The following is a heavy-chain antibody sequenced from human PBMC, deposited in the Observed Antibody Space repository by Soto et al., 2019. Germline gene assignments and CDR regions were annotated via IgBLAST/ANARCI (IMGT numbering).Heavy chain of an antibody. CDR1: GFTFSNAW. V-gene: IGHV3-15*01. D-gene: IGHD3-22*01. CDR3: TTGSYYYDSSGYYHEYGMDV. Sequence: PGGSLRLSCAASGFTFSNAWMSWVRQAPGKGLEWVGRIKRKTDGGTTDYAAPVKGRFTISRDDSKNTLYLQMNSLKTEDTAVYYCTTGSYYYDSSGYYHEYGMDVRGQGTTVTVSS. J-gene: IGHJ6*02. CDR2: IKRKTDGGTT.